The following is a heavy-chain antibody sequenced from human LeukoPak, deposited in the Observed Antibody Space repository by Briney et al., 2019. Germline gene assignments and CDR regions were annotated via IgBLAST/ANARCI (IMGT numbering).Heavy chain of an antibody. CDR3: ARNFGSYFDY. V-gene: IGHV4-61*01. CDR1: GGSISSTRYY. J-gene: IGHJ4*02. CDR2: IYYSGST. Sequence: SETLSLTCTVSGGSISSTRYYWSWIRQPPGKGLEWIGYIYYSGSTNYNPSLKSRVTISVDTSKNQFSLKLSSVTAADTAVYYCARNFGSYFDYWGQGTLVTVSS. D-gene: IGHD3-10*01.